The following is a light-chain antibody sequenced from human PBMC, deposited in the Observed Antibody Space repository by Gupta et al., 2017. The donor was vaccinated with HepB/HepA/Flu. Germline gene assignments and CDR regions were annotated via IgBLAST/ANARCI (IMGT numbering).Light chain of an antibody. J-gene: IGLJ2*01. V-gene: IGLV1-47*01. CDR3: PAGDGSRSGAV. CDR1: CSNIKSNY. CDR2: RNN. Sequence: QSVLTQPPAASGTPGQRVTVSCSGSCSNIKSNYVYLYQQLPGTAPKLLIYRNNKRPSEVPTRFSGSKSGTSASLAISGLRAEDGADYYCPAGDGSRSGAVFGGGTKLTVL.